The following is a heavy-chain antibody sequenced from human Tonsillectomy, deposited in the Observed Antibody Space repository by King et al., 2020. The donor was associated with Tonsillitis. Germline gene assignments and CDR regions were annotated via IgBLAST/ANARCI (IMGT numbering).Heavy chain of an antibody. CDR2: LSGNGGST. J-gene: IGHJ5*02. CDR1: GFTFSSYA. V-gene: IGHV3-23*04. D-gene: IGHD4-17*01. CDR3: AKSSAEMTTVTRGWFDP. Sequence: VQLVESGGGLVQPGGSLRLSCVASGFTFSSYAMSWVRQAPGKGLEWVSVLSGNGGSTYYADSVKGRFTISRDMSKNTLLLQMNSLRVEDTAVYYCAKSSAEMTTVTRGWFDPWGQGTLVTVSS.